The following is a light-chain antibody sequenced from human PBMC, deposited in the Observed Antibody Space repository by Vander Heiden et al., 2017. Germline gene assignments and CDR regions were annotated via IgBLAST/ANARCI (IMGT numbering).Light chain of an antibody. CDR2: KDD. J-gene: IGLJ3*02. V-gene: IGLV3-27*01. CDR3: FSLCDNNRGV. Sequence: SHELTQPSSVPVSPGQTATITCSGDLLAKKYVRWFQQKPGQAPLLLIYKDDGRPSGIPERFSGSSSGTTVTLTISGAQVEDEADYYCFSLCDNNRGVFGGGTKLTVL. CDR1: LLAKKY.